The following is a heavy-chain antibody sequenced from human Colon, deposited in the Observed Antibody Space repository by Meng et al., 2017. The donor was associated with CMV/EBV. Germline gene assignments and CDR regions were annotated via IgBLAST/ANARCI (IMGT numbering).Heavy chain of an antibody. Sequence: SETLSLTCTVSGGSISRDDYYWGWIRQPPGKCLEWIGSIYYNGYASFNPSLKSRVNISVDTSKNQFSLKLNSLTAADTAVYYCARDTKWFNWFDPWGQGTLVTVSS. D-gene: IGHD3-22*01. V-gene: IGHV4-39*07. CDR1: GGSISRDDYY. CDR2: IYYNGYA. CDR3: ARDTKWFNWFDP. J-gene: IGHJ5*02.